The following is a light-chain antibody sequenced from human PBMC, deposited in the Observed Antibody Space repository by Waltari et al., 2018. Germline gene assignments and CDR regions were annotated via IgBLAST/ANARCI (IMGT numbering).Light chain of an antibody. CDR2: DVS. CDR3: SSYISSDTLEL. CDR1: SSDVGGYNY. J-gene: IGLJ2*01. Sequence: QSALTQPASVSGSPGQSITISCTGTSSDVGGYNYVSWYQQHPGKAPKPIIFDVSNRPSGVSSRFSGSKSGNTASLTISRLQAQDEADYYCSSYISSDTLELFGGGTSLTVL. V-gene: IGLV2-14*03.